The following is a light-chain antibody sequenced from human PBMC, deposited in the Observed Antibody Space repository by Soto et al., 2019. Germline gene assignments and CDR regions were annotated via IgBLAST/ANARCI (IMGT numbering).Light chain of an antibody. CDR2: TLS. J-gene: IGKJ1*01. V-gene: IGKV2-40*01. Sequence: DIVMTQTPLSLPVTPGEPASISCRSSQSLLDSDDGKTYLDWYLQKPGQSPQLPIQTLSYRASGVPDSCSGSGSGTYFTLKISRVEAEDVGVYYCMQRIEFPWTFVRGTKVEIK. CDR3: MQRIEFPWT. CDR1: QSLLDSDDGKTY.